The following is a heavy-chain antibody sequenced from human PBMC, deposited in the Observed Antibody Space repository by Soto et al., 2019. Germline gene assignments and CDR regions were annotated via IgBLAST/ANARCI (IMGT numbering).Heavy chain of an antibody. J-gene: IGHJ5*02. D-gene: IGHD2-2*01. CDR2: ISPYTDDP. CDR1: GNTFTNFG. Sequence: QGQLVQSGVEGKKPGASVKVSCSASGNTFTNFGVTWVRQAPGQGLEWMGWISPYTDDPSYAQKLQGRVTMTIDTYTSTAYLALRSLTSDDTDVYYCARVIPGAEAWFHTWGQGTLVTVSS. V-gene: IGHV1-18*01. CDR3: ARVIPGAEAWFHT.